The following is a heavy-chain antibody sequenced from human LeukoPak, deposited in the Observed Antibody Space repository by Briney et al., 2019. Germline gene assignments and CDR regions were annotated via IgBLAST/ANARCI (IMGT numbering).Heavy chain of an antibody. CDR2: ISGRGDST. D-gene: IGHD6-13*01. J-gene: IGHJ4*02. V-gene: IGHV3-23*01. CDR3: GIAAAGTLAYDY. CDR1: GFTFSSYA. Sequence: GGSLRLSCAASGFTFSSYAMSWVRQAPGKGLEWVSSISGRGDSTYYADSVKGRFTISRDNSKNTLFLQMNSLRVEDTAVYYCGIAAAGTLAYDYWGQGTLVTVSS.